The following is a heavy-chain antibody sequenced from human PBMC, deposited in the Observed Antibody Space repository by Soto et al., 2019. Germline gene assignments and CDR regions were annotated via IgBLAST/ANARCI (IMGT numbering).Heavy chain of an antibody. D-gene: IGHD3-9*01. CDR1: GFSLSTSGLG. Sequence: GPTLVNPTQTLTLTCTFSGFSLSTSGLGVGWIRQPPGNALEWLALIYWDDDKRYSPSLKSRLTITKDTSKNQVVLTMTNMDPVDTATYYCALPYYDILTGYSRDAFDIWGQGTMVTVSS. V-gene: IGHV2-5*02. J-gene: IGHJ3*02. CDR2: IYWDDDK. CDR3: ALPYYDILTGYSRDAFDI.